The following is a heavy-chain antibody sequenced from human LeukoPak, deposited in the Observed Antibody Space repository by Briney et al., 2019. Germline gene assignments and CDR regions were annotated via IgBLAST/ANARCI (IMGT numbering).Heavy chain of an antibody. J-gene: IGHJ3*02. D-gene: IGHD3-22*01. Sequence: ASVKVSCKASGYTLTSYGISWVRQAPGQGLEWMGWISAYNGNTNYAQKLQGRVTMTTDTSTSTAYMELRSLRSDDTAVYYCARDTVTMIVVVITIDAFDIWGQGTMVTVSS. CDR2: ISAYNGNT. V-gene: IGHV1-18*01. CDR1: GYTLTSYG. CDR3: ARDTVTMIVVVITIDAFDI.